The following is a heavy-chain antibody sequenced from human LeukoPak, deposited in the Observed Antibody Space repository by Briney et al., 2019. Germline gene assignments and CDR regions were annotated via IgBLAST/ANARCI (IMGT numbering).Heavy chain of an antibody. V-gene: IGHV4-4*02. CDR1: GGSISSSNW. CDR2: IYHSGSP. CDR3: ARVNIDNWHSCDY. Sequence: SETLSLTCAVSGGSISSSNWWGWVRQPPGKGLEWIGEIYHSGSPNYNPSLKSRVTISVDKSRNHFSLNLSSVTAADTAVYYCARVNIDNWHSCDYWGQGTLVTVSS. D-gene: IGHD1-1*01. J-gene: IGHJ4*02.